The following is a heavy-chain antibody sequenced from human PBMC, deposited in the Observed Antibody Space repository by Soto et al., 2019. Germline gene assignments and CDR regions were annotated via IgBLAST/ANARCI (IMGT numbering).Heavy chain of an antibody. Sequence: GASVKVSCKASGGTFSSYAISWVRQAPGQALEWMGGIIPIFGTANYAQKFQGRVTITADESTSTAYMELSSLRSEDTAVYYCARADLGYCSSTSCYSLVSWFDPWGEGTLVTVSS. D-gene: IGHD2-2*01. CDR2: IIPIFGTA. CDR1: GGTFSSYA. V-gene: IGHV1-69*13. J-gene: IGHJ5*02. CDR3: ARADLGYCSSTSCYSLVSWFDP.